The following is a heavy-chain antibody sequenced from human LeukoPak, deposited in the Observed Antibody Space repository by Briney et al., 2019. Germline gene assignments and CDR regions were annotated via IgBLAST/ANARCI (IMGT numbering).Heavy chain of an antibody. CDR3: ARDPGYGAVDY. J-gene: IGHJ4*02. CDR1: GFTFSYSW. Sequence: TGGSLRLSCAASGFTFSYSWMTWVRQAPGKGLEWVANMNGDGSNIYYVDSVRGRFTISRDNAKNSLYLQMSSLRAEDTAVYYCARDPGYGAVDYWGQGTLITVSS. D-gene: IGHD5-18*01. V-gene: IGHV3-7*03. CDR2: MNGDGSNI.